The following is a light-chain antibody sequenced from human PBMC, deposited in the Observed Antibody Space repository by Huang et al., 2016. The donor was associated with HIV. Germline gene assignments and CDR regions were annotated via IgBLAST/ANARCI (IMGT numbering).Light chain of an antibody. V-gene: IGKV3-20*01. J-gene: IGKJ3*01. Sequence: DIVLTQSPGTQSLSPGERATLSCRASQSVSSSYLGWYQQKPGQAPRLLIYGASSRASGIPDRFSGSGSGTDFTLTISRLEPEDFAVYYCQHYGSSPFTFGPGTKVDIK. CDR3: QHYGSSPFT. CDR2: GAS. CDR1: QSVSSSY.